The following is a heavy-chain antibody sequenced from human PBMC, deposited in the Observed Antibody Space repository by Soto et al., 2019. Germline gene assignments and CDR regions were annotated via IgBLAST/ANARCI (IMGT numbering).Heavy chain of an antibody. D-gene: IGHD6-6*01. V-gene: IGHV4-30-4*01. CDR3: ARASHARPIYYFDY. Sequence: PSETLSLTCTVSGGSISSGDYYWSWIRQPPGKGLEWIGYIYYSGSTYYNPSLKSRVTISVDTSKNQFSLKLSSVTAADTAVYYCARASHARPIYYFDYWGQGTLVTVSS. CDR2: IYYSGST. CDR1: GGSISSGDYY. J-gene: IGHJ4*02.